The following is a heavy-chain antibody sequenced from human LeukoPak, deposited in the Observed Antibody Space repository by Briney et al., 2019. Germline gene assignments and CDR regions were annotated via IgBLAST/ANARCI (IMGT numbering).Heavy chain of an antibody. CDR3: AKGLPGIVGATKVDY. D-gene: IGHD1-26*01. J-gene: IGHJ4*02. V-gene: IGHV3-23*01. CDR1: GFTFSSYA. Sequence: GGSLRLSCAASGFTFSSYAMSWVRQPPGKGLGWVSAISGSGGSTYYADSVKGRFIISRDNSKNTLYLQMNSLRAEDTAVYYCAKGLPGIVGATKVDYWGQGTLVTVSS. CDR2: ISGSGGST.